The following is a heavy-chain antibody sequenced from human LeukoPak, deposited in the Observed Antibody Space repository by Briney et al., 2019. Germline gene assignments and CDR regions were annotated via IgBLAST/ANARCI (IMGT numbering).Heavy chain of an antibody. J-gene: IGHJ3*01. D-gene: IGHD4/OR15-4a*01. CDR3: AGHLTMVSSPLNFDV. CDR1: GGSISSNNFY. V-gene: IGHV4-39*01. Sequence: SETLSLTCTVSGGSISSNNFYGGLIRQPPGKGLEWIGSIYSGGSTFYNPSLKSRVTLSVDTSKNQFSLKLSSVAAADTAVYYWAGHLTMVSSPLNFDVWGQGTKVTVSS. CDR2: IYSGGST.